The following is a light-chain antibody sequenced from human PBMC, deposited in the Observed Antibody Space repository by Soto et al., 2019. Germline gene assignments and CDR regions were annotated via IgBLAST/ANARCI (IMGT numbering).Light chain of an antibody. CDR3: SSYTSSSTL. V-gene: IGLV2-14*01. Sequence: ARTQPASVSGSPGQSITISSTGTSSDVGGYNYVSWYQQHPGKAPKLMIYDVSNRPSGVSNRFSGSKSGNTASPTISGLQAEDEADYYCSSYTSSSTLFGTGTKVTV. J-gene: IGLJ1*01. CDR2: DVS. CDR1: SSDVGGYNY.